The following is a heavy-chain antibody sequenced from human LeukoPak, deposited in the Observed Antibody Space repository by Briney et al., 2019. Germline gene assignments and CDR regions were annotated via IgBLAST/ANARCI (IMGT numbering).Heavy chain of an antibody. CDR3: AKVSWLGTLPSYHFDS. CDR2: IRGTGTTT. Sequence: PGESLSLSCAASGCTFSDHAMSWVRQAPGKGLEWVSAIRGTGTTTFYAASVKARFTISRDNSKNTADLQMNSLRAEDTAVYYCAKVSWLGTLPSYHFDSWGQGTQVTVSS. J-gene: IGHJ4*02. V-gene: IGHV3-23*01. D-gene: IGHD6-19*01. CDR1: GCTFSDHA.